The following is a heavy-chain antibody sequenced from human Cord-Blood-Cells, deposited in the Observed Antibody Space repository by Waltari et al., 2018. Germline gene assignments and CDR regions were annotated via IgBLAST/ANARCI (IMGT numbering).Heavy chain of an antibody. CDR2: INHSGST. CDR3: ARGDDSSGYSTFDY. D-gene: IGHD3-22*01. Sequence: QVQLQQWGAGLLKPSETLSLTCAVYGGSFSGYYWSWIRQPPGKGLEWIGEINHSGSTNYNQSLKSRVTISVDTSKNPFSLKLSSVTAADTAVYYCARGDDSSGYSTFDYWGQGTLVTVSS. V-gene: IGHV4-34*01. J-gene: IGHJ4*02. CDR1: GGSFSGYY.